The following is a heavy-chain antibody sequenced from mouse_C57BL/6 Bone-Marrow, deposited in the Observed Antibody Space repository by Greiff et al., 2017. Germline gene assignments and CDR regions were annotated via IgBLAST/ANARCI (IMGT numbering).Heavy chain of an antibody. CDR3: ARSGAYYSNFFYAMDY. V-gene: IGHV1-77*01. J-gene: IGHJ4*01. CDR1: GYTFTDYY. D-gene: IGHD2-5*01. CDR2: IGPGSGST. Sequence: VQLQESGAELVKPGASVKISCKASGYTFTDYYINWVKQRPGQGLEWIGKIGPGSGSTYYNEKFKGKATLTADKSSSTAYMQLSSLTSEDSAVYFCARSGAYYSNFFYAMDYWGQGTSVTVSS.